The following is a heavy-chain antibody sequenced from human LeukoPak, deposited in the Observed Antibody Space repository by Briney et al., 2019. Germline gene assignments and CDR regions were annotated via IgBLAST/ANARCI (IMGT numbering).Heavy chain of an antibody. CDR1: GFTFSSYG. J-gene: IGHJ3*02. CDR3: ARDPGPSHYDFWSGYVDAFDI. Sequence: PGGSLRLSCAASGFTFSSYGMHWVRQAPGKGLEWVAVIWYDGSNKYYADSVKGRFTISRDNSKNTLYLQMNSLRAEDTAVYYCARDPGPSHYDFWSGYVDAFDIWGQGILVTVSS. CDR2: IWYDGSNK. V-gene: IGHV3-33*01. D-gene: IGHD3-3*01.